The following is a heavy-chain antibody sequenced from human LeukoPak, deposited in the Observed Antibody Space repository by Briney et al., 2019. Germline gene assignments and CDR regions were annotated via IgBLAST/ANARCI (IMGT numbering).Heavy chain of an antibody. CDR3: TAGGGTAMVIDY. V-gene: IGHV3-30*03. CDR1: GFTFSSYG. Sequence: GRSLALSCAASGFTFSSYGMHWVRQAPGKGREWVAVISYDGSNKYYADSVKGRFTISRDNSKNTLYLQMNSLRAEDTAVYYCTAGGGTAMVIDYWGQGTLVTVSS. J-gene: IGHJ4*02. CDR2: ISYDGSNK. D-gene: IGHD5-18*01.